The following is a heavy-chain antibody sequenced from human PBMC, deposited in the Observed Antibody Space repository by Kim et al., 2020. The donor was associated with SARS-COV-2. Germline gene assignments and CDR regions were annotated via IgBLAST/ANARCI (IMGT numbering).Heavy chain of an antibody. CDR2: ISGSGGST. CDR3: AKGAHTYLPSAVVVPAAMALFWYYGIDV. Sequence: GGSLRLSCAASGFTFSSYAMSWVRQAPGKGLEWVSAISGSGGSTYYADSVKGRFTISRDNSKNTLYLQMNSLRAEDTAVYYCAKGAHTYLPSAVVVPAAMALFWYYGIDVWGQGTTVTVSS. J-gene: IGHJ6*02. V-gene: IGHV3-23*01. D-gene: IGHD2-2*01. CDR1: GFTFSSYA.